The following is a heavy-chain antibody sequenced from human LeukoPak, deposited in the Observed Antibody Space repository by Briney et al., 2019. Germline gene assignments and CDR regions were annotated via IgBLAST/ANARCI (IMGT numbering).Heavy chain of an antibody. J-gene: IGHJ3*01. Sequence: PSETLSLTCIVSGYSISSGYYWGWIRQPPGKGLEWIGSVYQSGSTYYNPSLKSRVIISVDMSKNQSSLKLNSVTAADTAVHSCARELGIAVAGVLGAFDVWGQGAMVTVSS. V-gene: IGHV4-38-2*02. CDR2: VYQSGST. CDR3: ARELGIAVAGVLGAFDV. CDR1: GYSISSGYY. D-gene: IGHD6-19*01.